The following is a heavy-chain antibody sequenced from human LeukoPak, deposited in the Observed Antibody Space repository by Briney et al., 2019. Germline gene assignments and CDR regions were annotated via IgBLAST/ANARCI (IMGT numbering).Heavy chain of an antibody. CDR1: GGSISSGGYY. V-gene: IGHV4-31*03. CDR3: ARVDCSGGSCCGVWFDP. Sequence: SQTLSLTCTVSGGSISSGGYYWSWIRQHPGKGLEWIGYIYYSGSTYYNPSLKSRVTISVDTSKNQFSLKLSSVTAADTAVYYCARVDCSGGSCCGVWFDPWGQGTLVTVSS. D-gene: IGHD2-15*01. J-gene: IGHJ5*02. CDR2: IYYSGST.